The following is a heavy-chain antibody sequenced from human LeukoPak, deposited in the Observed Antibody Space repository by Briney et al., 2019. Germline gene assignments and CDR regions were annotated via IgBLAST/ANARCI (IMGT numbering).Heavy chain of an antibody. D-gene: IGHD2-15*01. CDR3: ARVGGVVAATETFDY. CDR2: IIPIFGTA. V-gene: IGHV1-69*05. J-gene: IGHJ4*02. Sequence: SVKVSCKASGGTFSSYAISWVRQAPGQGLEWMGRIIPIFGTANYAQKFQGRVTITTDESTSTAYMELSSLRSEDTAVYYRARVGGVVAATETFDYWGQGTLVTVSS. CDR1: GGTFSSYA.